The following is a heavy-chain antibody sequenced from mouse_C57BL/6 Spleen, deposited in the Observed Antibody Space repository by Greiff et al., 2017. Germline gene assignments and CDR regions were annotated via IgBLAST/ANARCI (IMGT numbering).Heavy chain of an antibody. CDR2: IHPNSGST. CDR3: ARKGVYYDYEGFAY. CDR1: GYTFTSYW. V-gene: IGHV1-64*01. J-gene: IGHJ3*01. Sequence: VQLQQPGAELVKPGASVKLSCKASGYTFTSYWMHWVKQRPGQGLEWIGMIHPNSGSTNYNEKFKSKATLTVDKSSSTAYMQLSSLTSEDSAVYYCARKGVYYDYEGFAYWGQGTLVTVSA. D-gene: IGHD2-4*01.